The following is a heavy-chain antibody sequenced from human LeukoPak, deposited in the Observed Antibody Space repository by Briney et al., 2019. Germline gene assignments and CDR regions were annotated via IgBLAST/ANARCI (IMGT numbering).Heavy chain of an antibody. CDR2: INKDGSST. J-gene: IGHJ2*01. D-gene: IGHD2-2*01. Sequence: GGSLRLSCAASGFTFNNYWMHWIRQAPGKGLVWVSRINKDGSSTDYADSVKGRVTISRDNAKNTLYLQMNSLRVDDTAVYYCARVSGVLPGGSSWYFDPWGRGTLVTVSS. CDR1: GFTFNNYW. V-gene: IGHV3-74*01. CDR3: ARVSGVLPGGSSWYFDP.